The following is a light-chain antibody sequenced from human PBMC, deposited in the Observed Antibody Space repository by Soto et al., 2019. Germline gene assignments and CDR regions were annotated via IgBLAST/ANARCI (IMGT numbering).Light chain of an antibody. V-gene: IGLV1-51*01. J-gene: IGLJ3*02. CDR2: DNN. CDR3: GTWDSSLSAWV. Sequence: QSVLTQPPSVSAAPGQRVAISCSGSSSNIGNNYVSWYQQLPGTAPKLLIYDNNRRPSEIPERFSGSKSAASATLGITGLQTGDEADYYCGTWDSSLSAWVFGGGTKLTVL. CDR1: SSNIGNNY.